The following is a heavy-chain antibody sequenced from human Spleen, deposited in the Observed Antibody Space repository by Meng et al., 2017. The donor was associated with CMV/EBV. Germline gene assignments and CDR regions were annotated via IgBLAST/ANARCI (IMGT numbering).Heavy chain of an antibody. V-gene: IGHV1-2*06. CDR2: INPNSGDT. CDR3: ARDDGYSYGSDF. D-gene: IGHD5-18*01. Sequence: ASVKVSCKASGYTFTGYYIHWVREAPGQGLEWMGRINPNSGDTTYAQKFQGRVTMTADTSMRSVYMEVSGLRSDDTAVYYCARDDGYSYGSDFWGQGTLVTVSS. CDR1: GYTFTGYY. J-gene: IGHJ4*02.